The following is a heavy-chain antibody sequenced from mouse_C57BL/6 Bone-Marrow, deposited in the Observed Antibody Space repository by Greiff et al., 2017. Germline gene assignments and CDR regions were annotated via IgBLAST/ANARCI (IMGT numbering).Heavy chain of an antibody. CDR3: YGSSLYWYFDV. Sequence: EVKLMESGGGLVKPGGSLKLSCAASGFTFSSYAMSWVRQTPEKRLEWVATISDGGSYTYYPDNVKGRFTLSRDNAKNNLYLQMSHLKSEDTAVYYCYGSSLYWYFDVWGTGTTVTVSS. D-gene: IGHD1-1*01. CDR1: GFTFSSYA. V-gene: IGHV5-4*03. CDR2: ISDGGSYT. J-gene: IGHJ1*03.